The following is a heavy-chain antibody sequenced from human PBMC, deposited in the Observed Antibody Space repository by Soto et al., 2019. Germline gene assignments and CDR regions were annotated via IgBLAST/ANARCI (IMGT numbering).Heavy chain of an antibody. CDR2: IYPGDSRV. CDR1: GYTFTHYW. J-gene: IGHJ4*02. D-gene: IGHD1-26*01. V-gene: IGHV5-51*01. CDR3: ARPRDSGSYYYSFDS. Sequence: PGESLKISCKTSGYTFTHYWLAWVRQMPGKGLEWVGIIYPGDSRVRYSPSFQGQVTISADNSITTSSLRWTSLRASDTATYFCARPRDSGSYYYSFDSWGQGTPVTVS.